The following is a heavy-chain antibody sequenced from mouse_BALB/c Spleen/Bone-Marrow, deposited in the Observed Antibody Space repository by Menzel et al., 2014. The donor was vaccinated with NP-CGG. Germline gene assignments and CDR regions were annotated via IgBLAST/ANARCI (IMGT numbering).Heavy chain of an antibody. Sequence: VQLKESGPSLVKPSQTLSLTCSVTGDSITNGYWNWIRTFPGNKLEYMGYINYSGSTYYNPSLKSRISITRDTSKNQFFLQLNSVTTEDTATYYCVRSGYYGSYPASYWGQGTLVTVSA. J-gene: IGHJ3*01. CDR1: GDSITNGY. CDR2: INYSGST. D-gene: IGHD2-1*01. CDR3: VRSGYYGSYPASY. V-gene: IGHV3-8*02.